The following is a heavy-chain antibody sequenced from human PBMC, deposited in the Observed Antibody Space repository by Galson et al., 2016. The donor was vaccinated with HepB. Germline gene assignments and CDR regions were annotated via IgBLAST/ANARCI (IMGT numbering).Heavy chain of an antibody. J-gene: IGHJ5*01. V-gene: IGHV3-23*01. D-gene: IGHD6-19*01. CDR2: IVGSGGDT. CDR1: GFPFSGYS. CDR3: AKRAYISSGWFDF. Sequence: SLRLSCAASGFPFSGYSMTWVRQAPGKGLEWVAAIVGSGGDTDYAGSVEGRFTISRDNSKNTLYLQMNSLRAEDKAVYYCAKRAYISSGWFDFWGQGTVVTVSS.